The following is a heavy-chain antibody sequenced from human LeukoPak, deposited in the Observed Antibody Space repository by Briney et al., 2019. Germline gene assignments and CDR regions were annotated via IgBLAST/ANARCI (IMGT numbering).Heavy chain of an antibody. CDR3: ARVRPDILTGADTFDY. J-gene: IGHJ4*02. Sequence: SETLSLTCTVSGGSISSYYWSWIRQPAGKGLEWIGRIYTSGSTNYNPSLKSRVTMSVDTSKNQFSLKLSSVTAADTAVYYCARVRPDILTGADTFDYWGQGTLVTVSS. D-gene: IGHD3-9*01. CDR2: IYTSGST. V-gene: IGHV4-4*07. CDR1: GGSISSYY.